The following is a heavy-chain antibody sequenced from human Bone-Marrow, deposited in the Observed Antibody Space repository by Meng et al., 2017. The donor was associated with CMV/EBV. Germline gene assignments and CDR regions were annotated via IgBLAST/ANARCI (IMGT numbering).Heavy chain of an antibody. V-gene: IGHV1-8*01. D-gene: IGHD3-3*01. Sequence: ASVKVSCKASGYTFTSYDINWGRRATGQGLEWMGWMNPNSGNTGDAQKFQGRVTMTRNTSISTAYMELSSLRSEDTAVYYCARLPHTIFGVVNGMDVWGQGTTVTVSS. CDR1: GYTFTSYD. CDR2: MNPNSGNT. J-gene: IGHJ6*02. CDR3: ARLPHTIFGVVNGMDV.